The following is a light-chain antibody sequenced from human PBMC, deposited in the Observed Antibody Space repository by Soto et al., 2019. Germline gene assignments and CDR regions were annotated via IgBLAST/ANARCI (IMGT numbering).Light chain of an antibody. Sequence: EIVMTQSPATLSVSPGERATLSCRASQSVRTYLAWYQQKRGQAPRLLMYDTSTRATGIPARFSGSGSGTEFTLTISSLQSEDFAVYYCQQYSNWPPITFGQGTRLEI. CDR1: QSVRTY. CDR3: QQYSNWPPIT. J-gene: IGKJ5*01. CDR2: DTS. V-gene: IGKV3-15*01.